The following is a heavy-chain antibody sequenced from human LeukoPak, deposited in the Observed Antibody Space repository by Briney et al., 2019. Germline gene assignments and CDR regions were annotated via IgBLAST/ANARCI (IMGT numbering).Heavy chain of an antibody. CDR1: GFTFDDYA. CDR3: AKDTPVAVAEPIDY. CDR2: ISGSGGST. V-gene: IGHV3-23*01. D-gene: IGHD6-19*01. Sequence: GGSLRLSCTASGFTFDDYAMHWVRQAPGKGLEWVSAISGSGGSTYYADSVKGRFTISRDNSKNTLYLQMNSLRAEDTAVYYCAKDTPVAVAEPIDYWGQGTLVTVSS. J-gene: IGHJ4*02.